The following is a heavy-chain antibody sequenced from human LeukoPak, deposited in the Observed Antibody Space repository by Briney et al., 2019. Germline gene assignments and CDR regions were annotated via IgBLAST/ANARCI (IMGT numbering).Heavy chain of an antibody. Sequence: GGSLRLSCAGSGFIFNNYAMHWVRQPPGKGLVWVSGISWNSGSIDYADSVKGRFTISRDNAKNSLYLQMNSLRVEDTAFYYCAKDNRRHYTSGPNPDSLHWGQGALVTVSS. J-gene: IGHJ4*02. D-gene: IGHD6-19*01. CDR1: GFIFNNYA. CDR2: ISWNSGSI. CDR3: AKDNRRHYTSGPNPDSLH. V-gene: IGHV3-9*01.